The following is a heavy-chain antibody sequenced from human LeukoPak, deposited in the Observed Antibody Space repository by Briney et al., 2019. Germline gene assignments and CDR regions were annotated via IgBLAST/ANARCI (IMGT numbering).Heavy chain of an antibody. CDR3: ASGRNAGGYFDWLLPYDY. D-gene: IGHD3-9*01. CDR2: IIPIFGTA. Sequence: SVKVSCKASGGTFSSYAISWVRQAPGQGLGWMGGIIPIFGTANYAQKFQGRVTITTDESTSTAYMELSSLRSEDTAVYYCASGRNAGGYFDWLLPYDYWGQGTLVTVSS. J-gene: IGHJ4*02. V-gene: IGHV1-69*05. CDR1: GGTFSSYA.